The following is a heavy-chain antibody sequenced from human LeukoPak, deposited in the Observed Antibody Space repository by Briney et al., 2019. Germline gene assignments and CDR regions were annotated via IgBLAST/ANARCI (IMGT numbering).Heavy chain of an antibody. CDR2: IYYSGST. D-gene: IGHD6-13*01. J-gene: IGHJ6*03. Sequence: SETLSLTCTVSGGSISSSSYYWGWIRQPPGKGLEWIGNIYYSGSTHYSPSLKSRVTISVDTSKNQFSLKLSSVTAADTAVYYCARHLPYSTSWAYYYYYYMDVWGKGTTVTVSS. CDR3: ARHLPYSTSWAYYYYYYMDV. V-gene: IGHV4-39*01. CDR1: GGSISSSSYY.